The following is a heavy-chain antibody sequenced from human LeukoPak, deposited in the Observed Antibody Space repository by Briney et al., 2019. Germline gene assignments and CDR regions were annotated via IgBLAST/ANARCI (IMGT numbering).Heavy chain of an antibody. V-gene: IGHV4-39*01. Sequence: SETLSLTCTVSAGSISSSSHHWGWIRQSPGKGLEWIGSIYSGRTTYYNPSLNSRVTISVLTSKNQFSLQLHSVTAADTAVYYCARGDQVGVGSMVLDYYYGMDVWGQGTTVTVSS. J-gene: IGHJ6*02. D-gene: IGHD1-26*01. CDR3: ARGDQVGVGSMVLDYYYGMDV. CDR1: AGSISSSSHH. CDR2: IYSGRTT.